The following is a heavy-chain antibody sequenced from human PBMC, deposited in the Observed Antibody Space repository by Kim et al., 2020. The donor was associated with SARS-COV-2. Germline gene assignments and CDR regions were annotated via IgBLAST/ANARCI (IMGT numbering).Heavy chain of an antibody. D-gene: IGHD1-20*01. J-gene: IGHJ5*02. V-gene: IGHV4-59*13. CDR1: GGSISSYY. Sequence: SETLSLTCTVSGGSISSYYWSWIRQPPGKGLEWIGYIYYSGSTNYNPSLKSRVTISVDTSKNQFSLKLSSVTAADTAVYYCARDRSRNRNLNWFDPWGQGTLVTVSS. CDR2: IYYSGST. CDR3: ARDRSRNRNLNWFDP.